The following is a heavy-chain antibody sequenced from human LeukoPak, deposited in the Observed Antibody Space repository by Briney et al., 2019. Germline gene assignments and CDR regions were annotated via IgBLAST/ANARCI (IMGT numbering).Heavy chain of an antibody. D-gene: IGHD5-18*01. CDR1: GFTFSSYV. Sequence: GGSLRLSCAASGFTFSSYVMSWVRQAPGKGLEWVTAISGSGGSTYYADSVKGRFTISRDNSKNTLYLQMNSLRAEDTAVYYCAKDWRRGYSYGFDYWGQGTLVTVSS. CDR2: ISGSGGST. CDR3: AKDWRRGYSYGFDY. V-gene: IGHV3-23*01. J-gene: IGHJ4*02.